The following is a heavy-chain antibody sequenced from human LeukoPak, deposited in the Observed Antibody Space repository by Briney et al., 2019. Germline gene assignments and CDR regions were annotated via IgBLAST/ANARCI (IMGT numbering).Heavy chain of an antibody. Sequence: QTSETLSLTCSVSGGSASSYYWSWIRQSPGKGLEWIGYIHNSGRTNYNPSLKSRVTGFVDTSKNQVSLRLSSVTAADTAVYYCARHGTISSESYFDYWGQGALVTVSS. J-gene: IGHJ4*02. D-gene: IGHD1-14*01. CDR1: GGSASSYY. V-gene: IGHV4-59*08. CDR3: ARHGTISSESYFDY. CDR2: IHNSGRT.